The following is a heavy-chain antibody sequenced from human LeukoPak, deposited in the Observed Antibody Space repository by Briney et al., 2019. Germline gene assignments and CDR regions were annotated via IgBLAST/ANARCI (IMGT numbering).Heavy chain of an antibody. CDR3: ARSYGDYPYYYYGMDV. Sequence: QPGGSLRLSCAASGFTFSSYAMSWVRQAPGRGLEWVSAISGSGGSTYYADSVKGRFTISRDNSKNTLYLQMNSLRAEDTAVYYCARSYGDYPYYYYGMDVWGQGTTVTVSS. CDR1: GFTFSSYA. J-gene: IGHJ6*02. V-gene: IGHV3-23*01. D-gene: IGHD4-17*01. CDR2: ISGSGGST.